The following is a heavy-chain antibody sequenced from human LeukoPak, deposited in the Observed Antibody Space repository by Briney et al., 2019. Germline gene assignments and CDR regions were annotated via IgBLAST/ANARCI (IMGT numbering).Heavy chain of an antibody. D-gene: IGHD5-18*01. Sequence: ASVKVSCKASGYTFTSYDINWVRQANGQGLEWMGGIIPIFGTANYAQKFQGRVTITADESTSTAYMELSSLRSEDTAVYYCARDVDTAMVFSPPGLGYFDYWGQGTLVTVSS. CDR2: IIPIFGTA. V-gene: IGHV1-69*13. CDR1: GYTFTSYD. CDR3: ARDVDTAMVFSPPGLGYFDY. J-gene: IGHJ4*02.